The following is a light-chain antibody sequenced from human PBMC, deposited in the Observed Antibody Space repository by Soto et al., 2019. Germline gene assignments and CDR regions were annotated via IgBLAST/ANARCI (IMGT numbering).Light chain of an antibody. CDR2: GVS. V-gene: IGKV3-15*01. J-gene: IGKJ1*01. CDR1: QSVSAN. Sequence: EIVMTQSPATLSVSPGERATLSCRASQSVSANLAWYQQKPGQAPRLLIYGVSTRATGIPATFSGSGSGTEFTLTISSLQSEDFAVYYCQQYNNWPRTFGQGTKVEIK. CDR3: QQYNNWPRT.